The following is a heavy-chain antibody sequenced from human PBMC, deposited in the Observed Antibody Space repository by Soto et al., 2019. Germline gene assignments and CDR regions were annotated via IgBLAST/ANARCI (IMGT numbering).Heavy chain of an antibody. CDR1: GYSFTSYW. D-gene: IGHD2-2*01. Sequence: GESLKISCKGSGYSFTSYWIGWVRQMPGKGLEWMGIIYPGDSDTIYSPSFQGQVTISADKSISTAYLQWSSLKASDTAIYYCARGGQCTSTSCYEDDAFDIWGKGTMVTVAS. CDR2: IYPGDSDT. V-gene: IGHV5-51*01. CDR3: ARGGQCTSTSCYEDDAFDI. J-gene: IGHJ3*02.